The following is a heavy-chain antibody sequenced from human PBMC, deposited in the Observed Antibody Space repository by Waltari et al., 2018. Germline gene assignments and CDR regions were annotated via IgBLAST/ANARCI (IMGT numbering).Heavy chain of an antibody. CDR2: IYYSGST. D-gene: IGHD3-16*01. CDR3: ARSRFYYYYYYMDV. V-gene: IGHV4-59*01. CDR1: GGSISSYY. Sequence: QVQLQESGPGLVKPSETLSLTCTVSGGSISSYYWSWIRQPPGKGLEWIGYIYYSGSTNSNPSLKSRVTISVDTSKNQFSLKLSSVTAAGTAVYYCARSRFYYYYYYMDVWGKGTTVTVSS. J-gene: IGHJ6*03.